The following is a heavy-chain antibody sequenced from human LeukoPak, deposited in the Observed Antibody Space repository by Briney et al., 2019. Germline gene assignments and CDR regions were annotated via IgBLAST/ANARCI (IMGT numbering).Heavy chain of an antibody. V-gene: IGHV1-69*13. CDR3: ARDYYDSSGHYLY. J-gene: IGHJ4*02. D-gene: IGHD3-22*01. CDR1: GGTFSSYA. CDR2: IIPIFGTA. Sequence: SVKVSCKASGGTFSSYAISWVRQAPGQGLEWMGGIIPIFGTANYAQKFQGRVTITADESTSTAYMELSSLRSEDTAVYYCARDYYDSSGHYLYWGQGTLVTVSS.